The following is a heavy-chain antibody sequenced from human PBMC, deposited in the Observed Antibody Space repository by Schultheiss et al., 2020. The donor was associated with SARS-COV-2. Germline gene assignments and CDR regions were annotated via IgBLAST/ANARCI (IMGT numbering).Heavy chain of an antibody. CDR2: INPKTGGT. V-gene: IGHV1-2*04. CDR1: GYTFTGYY. D-gene: IGHD3-3*01. Sequence: ASVKVSCKASGYTFTGYYMHWVRQAPGQGLEWMGWINPKTGGTNYAQKFQGWVTLTRDTSISTAYMELSSLVSDDTAVYYCARGGGITIFGVAPINNYYYYYYMDVWGKGTPVTVSS. CDR3: ARGGGITIFGVAPINNYYYYYYMDV. J-gene: IGHJ6*03.